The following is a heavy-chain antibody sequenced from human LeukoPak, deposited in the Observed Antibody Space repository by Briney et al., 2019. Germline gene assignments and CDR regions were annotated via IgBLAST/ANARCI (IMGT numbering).Heavy chain of an antibody. CDR2: ISGSGGST. D-gene: IGHD5-24*01. V-gene: IGHV3-23*01. J-gene: IGHJ4*02. CDR3: ARARDGYNLDY. CDR1: GFTFSSYA. Sequence: GGSLRLSCAASGFTFSSYAMSWVRQAPGKGLEWVSAISGSGGSTYYADSVKGRFTISRDNSKNTLYLQMNGLRAEDTAVYYCARARDGYNLDYWGQGTLVTVSS.